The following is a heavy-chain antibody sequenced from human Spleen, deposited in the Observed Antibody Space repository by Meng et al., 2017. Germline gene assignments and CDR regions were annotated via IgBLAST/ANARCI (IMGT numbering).Heavy chain of an antibody. D-gene: IGHD1-26*01. CDR1: GFTISTYW. Sequence: EVQLVESGGGLVKPGGSLRLSCVASGFTISTYWLSWVRQAPGKGLVWVSRTSRDGSDTVYADSVKGRFTMSRDNAKNTLYLQMNSLRAEDTAVYYCAAAWELLPPGYWGQGTLVTVSS. CDR3: AAAWELLPPGY. CDR2: TSRDGSDT. J-gene: IGHJ4*02. V-gene: IGHV3-74*01.